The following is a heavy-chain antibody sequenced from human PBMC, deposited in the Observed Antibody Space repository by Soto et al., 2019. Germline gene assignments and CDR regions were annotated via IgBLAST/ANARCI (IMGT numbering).Heavy chain of an antibody. D-gene: IGHD3-10*01. CDR3: AKVRYYGSGSYYNVRDYYGMDV. CDR2: ISYDGSNK. Sequence: QVQLVESGGGVVQPGRSLRLSCAASGFTFSSYGMHWVRQAPGKGLEWVAVISYDGSNKYYADSVKGRFTISRDNSKNTLYLQMNSLRAEDTGVYYCAKVRYYGSGSYYNVRDYYGMDVWGQGTTVTVSS. CDR1: GFTFSSYG. V-gene: IGHV3-30*18. J-gene: IGHJ6*02.